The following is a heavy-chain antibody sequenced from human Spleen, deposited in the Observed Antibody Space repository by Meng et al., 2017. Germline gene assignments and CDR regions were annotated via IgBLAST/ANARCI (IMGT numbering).Heavy chain of an antibody. V-gene: IGHV3-30*01. J-gene: IGHJ6*02. Sequence: GESLKISCAASGFTFSSYAMHWVRRAPGKGLEWVAVISYDGSNKYYADSVKGRFTISRDNSKNTLYLQMNSLRAEDTAVYYCARGRSYSSSWIPYYYYYGMDVWGQGTTVTVSS. CDR1: GFTFSSYA. CDR2: ISYDGSNK. D-gene: IGHD6-13*01. CDR3: ARGRSYSSSWIPYYYYYGMDV.